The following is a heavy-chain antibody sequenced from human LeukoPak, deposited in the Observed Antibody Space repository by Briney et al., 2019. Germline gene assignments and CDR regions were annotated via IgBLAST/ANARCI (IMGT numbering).Heavy chain of an antibody. J-gene: IGHJ6*03. CDR2: INHSGST. V-gene: IGHV4-34*01. D-gene: IGHD3-22*01. CDR1: GGSFSGYY. CDR3: ARVGNYYDSSGYLVSDWDYYYYMDV. Sequence: PSETLSLTCAVYGGSFSGYYWSWIRQPPGKGLEWIGEINHSGSTNYNPSLKSRVTISVDTSKNQFSLKLSSVTAADTAVYYCARVGNYYDSSGYLVSDWDYYYYMDVWGKGTTVTVSS.